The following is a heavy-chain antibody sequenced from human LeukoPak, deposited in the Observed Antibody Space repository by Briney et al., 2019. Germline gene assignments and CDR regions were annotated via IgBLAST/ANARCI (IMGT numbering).Heavy chain of an antibody. CDR1: GYTFTGYY. CDR2: INPDGGGT. J-gene: IGHJ4*02. V-gene: IGHV1-2*02. CDR3: ARARLGYCSSASCYQEN. Sequence: ASVKVSCKASGYTFTGYYMHWVRQAPGQGLEWMGWINPDGGGTNYAQKFQGRVTMTRDTSISTAYMELSRLRSDDTAVYYCARARLGYCSSASCYQENWGQETLVTVSS. D-gene: IGHD2-2*01.